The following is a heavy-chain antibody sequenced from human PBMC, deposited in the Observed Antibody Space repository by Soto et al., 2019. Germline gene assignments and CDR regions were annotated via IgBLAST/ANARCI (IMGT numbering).Heavy chain of an antibody. D-gene: IGHD3-3*01. CDR3: ARDRDDFWSGYPGRYYGMDV. Sequence: SETLSLTCAVSGGTISSGGYSWSWIRQPPGKGLEWIGYIYHSGSTYYNPSLKSRVTISVDRSKNQFSLKLSSVTAADTAVYYCARDRDDFWSGYPGRYYGMDVWGQGTTVTVSS. V-gene: IGHV4-30-2*01. CDR1: GGTISSGGYS. J-gene: IGHJ6*02. CDR2: IYHSGST.